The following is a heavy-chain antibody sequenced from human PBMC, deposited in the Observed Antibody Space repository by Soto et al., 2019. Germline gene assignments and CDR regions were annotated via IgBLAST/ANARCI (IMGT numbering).Heavy chain of an antibody. CDR1: GGSFSVYY. CDR2: INHAGST. V-gene: IGHV4-34*01. Sequence: SETLSLTCTVSGGSFSVYYWNWIRQSPGKGLEWIGEINHAGSTNYNPSLKSRVTISVDTSKNEFSLKLSSVTAADTAVYFCARDSTRRGACDIWGQGTMVTVSS. D-gene: IGHD4-4*01. J-gene: IGHJ3*02. CDR3: ARDSTRRGACDI.